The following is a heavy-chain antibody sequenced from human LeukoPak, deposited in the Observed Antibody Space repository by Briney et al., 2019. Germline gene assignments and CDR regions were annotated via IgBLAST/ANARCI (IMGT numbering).Heavy chain of an antibody. D-gene: IGHD6-19*01. CDR1: GFTFSSYW. J-gene: IGHJ5*02. Sequence: GGSLRLSCTASGFTFSSYWMSWVRQAPGKGLEWVANIKQDGGEKYYVDSVKGRFTISRDNSKNTLYLQMNSLRAEDTAVYYCAKGDLSGLKYNWFGPWGQGTLVTVSS. CDR2: IKQDGGEK. V-gene: IGHV3-7*03. CDR3: AKGDLSGLKYNWFGP.